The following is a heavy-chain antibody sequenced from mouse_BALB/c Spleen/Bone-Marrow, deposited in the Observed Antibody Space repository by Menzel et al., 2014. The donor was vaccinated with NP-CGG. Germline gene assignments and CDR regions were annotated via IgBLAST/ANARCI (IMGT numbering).Heavy chain of an antibody. CDR2: INPSNGGT. Sequence: QVQLQQSGAELVKPGASVKLSCKAPGYTFTSYYMYWVKQRPGQGLEWIGEINPSNGGTNFNEKFKSKATLTVDKSSSTAYMQLSSLTSEDSAVYYCTREGASPFAYWGQGTLVTVSA. V-gene: IGHV1S81*02. J-gene: IGHJ3*01. CDR1: GYTFTSYY. CDR3: TREGASPFAY.